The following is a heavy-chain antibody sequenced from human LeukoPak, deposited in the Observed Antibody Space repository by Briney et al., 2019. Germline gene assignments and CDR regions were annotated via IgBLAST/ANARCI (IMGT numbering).Heavy chain of an antibody. Sequence: GSLRLSCAASGFTFSSYWMNWVRQAPGKGLEWIGYIYYSGSTNYNPSLKSRVTISVDTSKYQFSLKLSSVTAADTAVYYCARVPLDYDILTGYYWSNAFDIWGQGTMVTVSS. CDR3: ARVPLDYDILTGYYWSNAFDI. D-gene: IGHD3-9*01. V-gene: IGHV4-59*01. CDR1: GFTFSSYW. J-gene: IGHJ3*02. CDR2: IYYSGST.